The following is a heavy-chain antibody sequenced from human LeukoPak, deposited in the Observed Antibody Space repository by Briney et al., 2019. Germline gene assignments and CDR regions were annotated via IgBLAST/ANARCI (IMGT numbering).Heavy chain of an antibody. CDR1: GFTFSSYG. CDR3: AKPLGYSGYDFGY. CDR2: ISYDGSNK. Sequence: GGSLRLSCAASGFTFSSYGMHWVRQALGKGLEWVAVISYDGSNKYYADSVKGRFTISRDNSKNTLYLQMNSLRAEDTAVYYCAKPLGYSGYDFGYWGQGTLVTVSS. V-gene: IGHV3-30*18. J-gene: IGHJ4*02. D-gene: IGHD5-12*01.